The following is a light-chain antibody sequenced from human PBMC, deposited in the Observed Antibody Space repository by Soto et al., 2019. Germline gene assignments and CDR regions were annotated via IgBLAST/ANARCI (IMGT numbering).Light chain of an antibody. CDR3: QQYGTPLFT. Sequence: IVLTQSPGTLSLSPGERATLSCGASQSVTNNFLAWYQQKPGQAPRLLIYGASSRATGVRDRFSGSGSGTDFPLTISRLEPGDFAVYYCQQYGTPLFTFGPGTKVDIK. V-gene: IGKV3-20*01. J-gene: IGKJ3*01. CDR1: QSVTNNF. CDR2: GAS.